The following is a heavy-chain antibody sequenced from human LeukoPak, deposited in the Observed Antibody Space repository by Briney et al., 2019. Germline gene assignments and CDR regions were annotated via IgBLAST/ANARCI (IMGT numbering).Heavy chain of an antibody. D-gene: IGHD3-22*01. CDR3: ARHAFFDSTGYYYYFDY. V-gene: IGHV4-38-2*01. Sequence: PSETLSLTCAVSGYSISIDYYWGWIRQPPGKGLEWIGSVYHSGSTYYNPSLKSRVTLSMDTSKNQFSLKLNSATAADTAAYYCARHAFFDSTGYYYYFDYWGQGSLVTVSS. CDR1: GYSISIDYY. J-gene: IGHJ4*02. CDR2: VYHSGST.